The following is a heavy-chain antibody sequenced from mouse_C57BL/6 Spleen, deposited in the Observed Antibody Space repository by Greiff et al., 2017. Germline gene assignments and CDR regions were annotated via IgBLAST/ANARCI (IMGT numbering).Heavy chain of an antibody. Sequence: VQLLESGAELAKPGASVKLSCKASGYTFTSYWMPWVQQRPGQGLEWIGNINPSSGDTKYKQTFKGKDTMTADKSSSTAYMQLSSLTYKDSAVYYCATRHSDNYIVDYWGQGTMLTVSA. CDR3: ATRHSDNYIVDY. CDR2: INPSSGDT. V-gene: IGHV1-7*01. D-gene: IGHD1-1*01. CDR1: GYTFTSYW. J-gene: IGHJ2*01.